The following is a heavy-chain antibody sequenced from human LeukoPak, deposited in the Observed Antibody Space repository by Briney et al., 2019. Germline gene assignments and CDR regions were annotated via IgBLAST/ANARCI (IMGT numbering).Heavy chain of an antibody. D-gene: IGHD2-15*01. CDR2: IYYSGST. J-gene: IGHJ5*02. CDR1: GGSISSGDYY. Sequence: SETLSLTCTVSGGSISSGDYYWSWIRQPPGKGLEWIGYIYYSGSTYYNPSLKSRVTISVDTSKNQFSLKLSSVTAADTAVYYCARGANKCSDMGVDGLDWFDPWRQGTLVTVSS. CDR3: ARGANKCSDMGVDGLDWFDP. V-gene: IGHV4-30-4*08.